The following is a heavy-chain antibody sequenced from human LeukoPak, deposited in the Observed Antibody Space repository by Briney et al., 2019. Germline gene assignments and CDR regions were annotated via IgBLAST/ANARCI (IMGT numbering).Heavy chain of an antibody. D-gene: IGHD1-26*01. CDR1: GFTFDDYA. CDR2: ISWNSGSI. Sequence: GGSLRLSCAASGFTFDDYAMHWVRQAPGKGLEWVSGISWNSGSIGYADSVKGRFTISRDNAKNSLYLQMNSLRAEDTAVYYCARDGYSGSYYWGQGTLVTVSS. J-gene: IGHJ4*02. CDR3: ARDGYSGSYY. V-gene: IGHV3-9*01.